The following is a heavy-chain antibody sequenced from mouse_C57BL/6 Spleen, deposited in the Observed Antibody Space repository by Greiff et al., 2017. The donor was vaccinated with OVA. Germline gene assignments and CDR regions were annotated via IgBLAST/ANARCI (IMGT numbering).Heavy chain of an antibody. J-gene: IGHJ2*01. D-gene: IGHD1-1*01. CDR1: GYTFTEYT. CDR2: FYPGSGSI. V-gene: IGHV1-62-2*01. Sequence: QVQLQQSGAELVKPGASVKLSCKASGYTFTEYTIHWVKQRSGQGLEWIGWFYPGSGSIKYNEKFKDKATLTADKSSSTVYMELSRLTSEDSAVYFWARHEESLGYYYGSSYHFDYWGQGTTLTVSS. CDR3: ARHEESLGYYYGSSYHFDY.